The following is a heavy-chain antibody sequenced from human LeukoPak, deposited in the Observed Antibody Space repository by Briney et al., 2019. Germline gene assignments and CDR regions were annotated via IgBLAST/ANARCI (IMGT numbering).Heavy chain of an antibody. Sequence: PSETLSLTCTVSGYSISSGYYWGWIRQPPGKGLEWTGSIYHSGSTYYNPSLKSRVTISVDTSKNQFSLKLSSVTAADTAVYYCARDTMVRGVNGYYYYGMDVWGQGTTVTVSS. CDR2: IYHSGST. V-gene: IGHV4-38-2*02. J-gene: IGHJ6*02. CDR1: GYSISSGYY. CDR3: ARDTMVRGVNGYYYYGMDV. D-gene: IGHD3-10*01.